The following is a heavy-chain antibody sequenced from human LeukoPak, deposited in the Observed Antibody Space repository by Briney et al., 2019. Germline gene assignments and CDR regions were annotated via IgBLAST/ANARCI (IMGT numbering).Heavy chain of an antibody. CDR3: ARDSREMATQETFPSYYFDY. J-gene: IGHJ4*02. Sequence: PGGSLRLSCVASGFTFSTYGIHWVRQAPGKGLEWVAVISYDGSNKYYADSVKGRFTISRDNSKNTLYLQMNSLRAEDTAVYYCARDSREMATQETFPSYYFDYWGQGTLVTVSS. D-gene: IGHD5-24*01. CDR1: GFTFSTYG. CDR2: ISYDGSNK. V-gene: IGHV3-30*19.